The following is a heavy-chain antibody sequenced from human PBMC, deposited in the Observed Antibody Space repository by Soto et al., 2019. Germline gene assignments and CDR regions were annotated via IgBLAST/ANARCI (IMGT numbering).Heavy chain of an antibody. J-gene: IGHJ6*02. Sequence: ASVKVSCKASGGTFSDFTINWVRQAPGQRLEWMGGIIPIFDTANYAEKFQGRVTITADESTSTSFMEVSSLRSEDTAVYYCARNGTQTGYSYGMDVWGQGTTVTVSS. CDR1: GGTFSDFT. CDR2: IIPIFDTA. V-gene: IGHV1-69*13. CDR3: ARNGTQTGYSYGMDV. D-gene: IGHD1-1*01.